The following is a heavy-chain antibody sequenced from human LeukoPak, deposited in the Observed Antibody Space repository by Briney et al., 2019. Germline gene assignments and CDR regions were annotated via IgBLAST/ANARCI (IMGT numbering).Heavy chain of an antibody. V-gene: IGHV3-23*01. D-gene: IGHD2-15*01. CDR2: ISGSGGST. Sequence: PGGSLRLSCAAAGFTFSSYAMSWVRQAPGKGREWVSAISGSGGSTYYADSVKGRFTISRDNSKNTLYLQMNSLRAEDTAVYYCAKCEGGGSCPFDYWGQGTLVTVPS. CDR1: GFTFSSYA. CDR3: AKCEGGGSCPFDY. J-gene: IGHJ4*02.